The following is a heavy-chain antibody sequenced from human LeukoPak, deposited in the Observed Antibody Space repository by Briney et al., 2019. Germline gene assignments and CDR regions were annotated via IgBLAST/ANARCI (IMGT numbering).Heavy chain of an antibody. V-gene: IGHV1-8*01. CDR1: GYTFTSYD. CDR3: ARDTVPMAAAGRGVNY. Sequence: ASVKVSCKASGYTFTSYDINWVRQATGQGLQWMGWMNPNSGNTGYAQKFQGRVTMTTDTSTSTAYIELRSLSSGDTAVYYCARDTVPMAAAGRGVNYWGQGTLVTVSS. J-gene: IGHJ4*02. CDR2: MNPNSGNT. D-gene: IGHD6-13*01.